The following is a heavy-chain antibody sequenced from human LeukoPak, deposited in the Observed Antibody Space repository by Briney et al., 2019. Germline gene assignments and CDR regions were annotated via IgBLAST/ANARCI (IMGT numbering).Heavy chain of an antibody. J-gene: IGHJ5*02. CDR1: GGTFSSYA. Sequence: SVKVSCKASGGTFSSYAISWVRQAPGQGLEWMGGIIPIFGTANYAQKFQGRVTITADESTSTAYMELSSLRSEDTAVYYCARKVYYDFWSGPHVNVGGDNWFDPWGQGTLVTVSS. D-gene: IGHD3-3*01. CDR2: IIPIFGTA. V-gene: IGHV1-69*13. CDR3: ARKVYYDFWSGPHVNVGGDNWFDP.